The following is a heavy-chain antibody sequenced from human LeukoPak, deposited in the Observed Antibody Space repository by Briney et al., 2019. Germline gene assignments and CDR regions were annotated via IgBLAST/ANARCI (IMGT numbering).Heavy chain of an antibody. CDR1: GYTFTSYD. V-gene: IGHV1-8*01. D-gene: IGHD2-21*01. CDR2: MNPNSGNT. Sequence: ASVKVSCKASGYTFTSYDINWVRQATGQGLEWMGWMNPNSGNTGYAQKFQGRVTMTRNTSISTAYMELSSLRSEDTAVYYCARGEGGHCGGDCHVRFWGQGTLVTVSS. J-gene: IGHJ4*02. CDR3: ARGEGGHCGGDCHVRF.